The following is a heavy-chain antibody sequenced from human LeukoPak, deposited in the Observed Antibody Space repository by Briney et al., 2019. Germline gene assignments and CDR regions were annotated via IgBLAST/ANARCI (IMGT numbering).Heavy chain of an antibody. CDR1: GGTFSTSA. J-gene: IGHJ3*02. V-gene: IGHV1-69*05. CDR2: IIPMFGTA. D-gene: IGHD4-17*01. CDR3: ARDPNGDYIGTFDM. Sequence: SVKVSCKASGGTFSTSAFAWVRQAPGQGLEWMGGIIPMFGTANYAQKFQGRVTITTDESTRTVYMELSSLTSEDTAVYFCARDPNGDYIGTFDMWGRGTMVSVSS.